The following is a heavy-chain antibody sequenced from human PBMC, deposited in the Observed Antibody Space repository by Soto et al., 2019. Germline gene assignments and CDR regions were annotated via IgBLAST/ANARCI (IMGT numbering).Heavy chain of an antibody. CDR1: GFTFSSYV. V-gene: IGHV3-30*18. D-gene: IGHD5-12*01. Sequence: PGGSLRLSCAASGFTFSSYVMHWVLQAPGKGLEGVAVISYDGSNKYYADSVKGRVTISRDNSKNTLYLQMNSLRAEDTAVYYCAKDLPEMATILDYYGMDVWGQGTTVTVSS. CDR2: ISYDGSNK. J-gene: IGHJ6*02. CDR3: AKDLPEMATILDYYGMDV.